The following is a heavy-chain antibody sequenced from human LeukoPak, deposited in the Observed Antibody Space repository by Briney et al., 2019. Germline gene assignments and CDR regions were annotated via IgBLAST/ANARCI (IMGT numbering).Heavy chain of an antibody. CDR1: GFTFSSYG. CDR2: IWYDGSNK. CDR3: ARGPYYDSSGYWFDP. J-gene: IGHJ5*02. Sequence: GGSLRLSCAASGFTFSSYGMHWVRQAPGKGLEWVAVIWYDGSNKYYADSVKGRFTISRDNSKNTLYLQMNSLRAEDTAVYYCARGPYYDSSGYWFDPWGQGTLVTSPQ. D-gene: IGHD3-22*01. V-gene: IGHV3-33*01.